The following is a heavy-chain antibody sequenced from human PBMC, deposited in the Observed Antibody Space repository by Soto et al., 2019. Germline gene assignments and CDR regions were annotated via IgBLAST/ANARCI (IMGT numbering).Heavy chain of an antibody. V-gene: IGHV1-46*01. CDR2: INPSGGST. CDR3: ARDGRVGATYLYFDD. J-gene: IGHJ4*02. CDR1: GYTFTSYY. Sequence: ASVKVSCKASGYTFTSYYMHWVRQAPGQGLEWMGIINPSGGSTSYAQKFQGRVTMTRDTSTSTVYMELSSLRSEDMAVYYCARDGRVGATYLYFDDWGQGTLVTVSS. D-gene: IGHD1-26*01.